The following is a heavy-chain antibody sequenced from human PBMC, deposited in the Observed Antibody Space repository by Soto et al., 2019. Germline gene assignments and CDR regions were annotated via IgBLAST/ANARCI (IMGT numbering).Heavy chain of an antibody. CDR3: ARGVEGFLEWCFDY. CDR1: GYTFTSYG. V-gene: IGHV1-18*01. Sequence: ASVQVSCKASGYTFTSYGISWVRQPPGQGREWMGWISAYNGNTNYAQKLQGRVTMTTDTSTSTAYMELRSLRSDDTAVYYCARGVEGFLEWCFDYWGQGTLVTVSS. CDR2: ISAYNGNT. J-gene: IGHJ4*02. D-gene: IGHD3-3*01.